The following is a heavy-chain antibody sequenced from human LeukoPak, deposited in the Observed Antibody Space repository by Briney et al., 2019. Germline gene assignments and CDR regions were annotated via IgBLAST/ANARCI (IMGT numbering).Heavy chain of an antibody. D-gene: IGHD1-26*01. CDR1: GGSISSGDYY. Sequence: SETLSLTCTVSGGSISSGDYYWSWIRQPPGKGLEWIGYIYYSGSTYYNPSLKSRVTISVDTSKNQFSLKLSSVTAADTAVYYCARAGGSYGFFDCWGQGTLVTVSS. V-gene: IGHV4-30-4*01. CDR2: IYYSGST. CDR3: ARAGGSYGFFDC. J-gene: IGHJ4*02.